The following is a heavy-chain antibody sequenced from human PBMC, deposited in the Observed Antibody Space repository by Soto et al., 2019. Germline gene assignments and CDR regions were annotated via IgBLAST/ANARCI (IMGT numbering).Heavy chain of an antibody. J-gene: IGHJ5*02. CDR2: IYPGDSDT. CDR3: ARHDPFYNTNCWLDP. CDR1: GYSFTSNW. V-gene: IGHV5-51*01. Sequence: GESLKISCKASGYSFTSNWIAWVRQMPGEGLEWMGMIYPGDSDTRYGPSFQGQVTISADKSITTAYLQWSSLKASDTAMYFCARHDPFYNTNCWLDPWGQGTLVTVSS. D-gene: IGHD3-10*01.